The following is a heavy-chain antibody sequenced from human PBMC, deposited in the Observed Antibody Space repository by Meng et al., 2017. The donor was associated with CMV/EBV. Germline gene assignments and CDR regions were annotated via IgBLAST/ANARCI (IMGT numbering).Heavy chain of an antibody. J-gene: IGHJ4*02. D-gene: IGHD2-2*02. CDR1: GESINNSRSY. Sequence: GSLRLSCSVSGESINNSRSYWGWIRQSPGTGLEWIASIFHTGNTSYNPSLKSRVSVSVEVSKNQFSLSLNSVTAADTAVYYCAREIVVVPAAIDYFDYWGQGTLVTVSS. CDR3: AREIVVVPAAIDYFDY. CDR2: IFHTGNT. V-gene: IGHV4-39*07.